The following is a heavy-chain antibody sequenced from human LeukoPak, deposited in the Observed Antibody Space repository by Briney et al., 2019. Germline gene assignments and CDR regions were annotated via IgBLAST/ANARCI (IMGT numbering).Heavy chain of an antibody. Sequence: KPSETLSLTCTVSGGSVSSGSYYWSWIRQPPGKGLEWIGYIYYSGSTNYNPSLKSRVTISVDTSKNQFSLKLSSVTAADTAVYYCARAQDFWSGYYDYWGQGTLVTVSS. D-gene: IGHD3-3*01. V-gene: IGHV4-61*01. CDR1: GGSVSSGSYY. J-gene: IGHJ4*02. CDR3: ARAQDFWSGYYDY. CDR2: IYYSGST.